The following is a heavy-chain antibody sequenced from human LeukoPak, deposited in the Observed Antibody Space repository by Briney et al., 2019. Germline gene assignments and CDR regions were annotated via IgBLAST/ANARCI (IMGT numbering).Heavy chain of an antibody. D-gene: IGHD3-3*01. CDR1: GYSFTDYY. CDR3: ARADFIDAGPYLIGP. Sequence: ASVSVSCKTSGYSFTDYYIHWVRQAPGQGLEWMGWINTKSGRTSSARKFQGRVTMTRDPSITTVYMDMAWLTSDDTAIYFCARADFIDAGPYLIGPWGQGTLVTVSS. J-gene: IGHJ5*02. V-gene: IGHV1-2*02. CDR2: INTKSGRT.